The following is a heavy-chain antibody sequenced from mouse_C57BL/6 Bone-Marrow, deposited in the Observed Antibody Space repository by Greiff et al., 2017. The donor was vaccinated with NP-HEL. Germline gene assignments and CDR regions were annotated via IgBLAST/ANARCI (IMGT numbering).Heavy chain of an antibody. D-gene: IGHD1-1*01. CDR2: IYPRSGNT. V-gene: IGHV1-81*01. Sequence: QVQLKQSGAELARPGASVKLSCKASGYTFTSYGISWVKQRTGQGLEWIGEIYPRSGNTYYNDKFKGKATLTAYKSSSTAYMELRSLTSEDSAVYFCARRVYFYGSVYWGQGTTLTVSS. CDR3: ARRVYFYGSVY. J-gene: IGHJ2*01. CDR1: GYTFTSYG.